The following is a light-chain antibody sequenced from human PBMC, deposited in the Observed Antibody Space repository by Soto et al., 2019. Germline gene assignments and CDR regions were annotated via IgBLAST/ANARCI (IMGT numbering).Light chain of an antibody. V-gene: IGKV3-20*01. J-gene: IGKJ2*02. CDR3: QQYGRSPRT. Sequence: IVLTQSPGTLSLSPGERATLSCRASQSVSSNYLAWYQQKPGQGHRLLIFGASSRLTGITDRCSGSGSGTDFTLTISRLEPEDVGVYYCQQYGRSPRTCGQGTKVEIK. CDR1: QSVSSNY. CDR2: GAS.